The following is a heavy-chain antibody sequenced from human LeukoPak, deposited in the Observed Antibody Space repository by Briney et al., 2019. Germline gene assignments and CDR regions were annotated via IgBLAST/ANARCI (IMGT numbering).Heavy chain of an antibody. CDR2: ISGGGGTP. CDR1: GFTFSSYA. Sequence: PGGSLRLSCAASGFTFSSYAMSWVRQAPGKVLEWVSTISGGGGTPYYADSVKGRFTISRDNSKNTLFLQVNSLRVEDTAVYYCAKSGLNRFDYWGQGALVTVSS. V-gene: IGHV3-23*01. J-gene: IGHJ4*02. D-gene: IGHD2-15*01. CDR3: AKSGLNRFDY.